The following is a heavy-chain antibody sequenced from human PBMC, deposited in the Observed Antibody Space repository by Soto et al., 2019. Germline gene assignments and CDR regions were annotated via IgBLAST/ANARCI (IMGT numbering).Heavy chain of an antibody. CDR3: ARDSADYDFWSGYYAQFAYYYYYGMDV. V-gene: IGHV3-30*03. Sequence: GGSLRLSCAASGFTFSSYGMHWVRQAPGKGLEWVAVISYDGSNKYYADSVKGRFTISRDNSKNTLYLQMNSLRAEDTAVYYCARDSADYDFWSGYYAQFAYYYYYGMDVWGQGTTVTSP. J-gene: IGHJ6*02. D-gene: IGHD3-3*01. CDR1: GFTFSSYG. CDR2: ISYDGSNK.